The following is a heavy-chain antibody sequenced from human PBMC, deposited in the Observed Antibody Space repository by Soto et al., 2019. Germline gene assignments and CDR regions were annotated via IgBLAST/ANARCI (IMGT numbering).Heavy chain of an antibody. CDR1: GGSISDDY. D-gene: IGHD3-10*01. CDR3: SREARGVIRGMDV. V-gene: IGHV4-59*01. Sequence: SETLSLTCTVSGGSISDDYWSWIRQPPGKGLELIGNISHDGSTNYNPYLKSRVTISVDTYKRQFSLKLSSVPAADPAVYYLSREARGVIRGMDVWGQGTTVTVSS. J-gene: IGHJ6*02. CDR2: ISHDGST.